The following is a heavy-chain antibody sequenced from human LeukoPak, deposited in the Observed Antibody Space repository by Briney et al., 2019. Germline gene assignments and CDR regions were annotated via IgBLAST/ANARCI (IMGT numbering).Heavy chain of an antibody. CDR3: ARGGSSYDRAFYYMDV. CDR1: GGSISRGTYY. J-gene: IGHJ6*03. CDR2: IYTSGST. Sequence: SGTLSLTCTVSGGSISRGTYYWSWIRQPAGKGLEWLGRIYTSGSTNYNPSLKSRVTISVVTSKNQFSLKLSSVPAADTAVYYCARGGSSYDRAFYYMDVWGKGTTVTVSS. D-gene: IGHD5-18*01. V-gene: IGHV4-61*02.